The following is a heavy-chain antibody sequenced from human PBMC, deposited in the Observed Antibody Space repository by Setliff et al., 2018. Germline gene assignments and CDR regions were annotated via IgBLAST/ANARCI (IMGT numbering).Heavy chain of an antibody. V-gene: IGHV4-61*02. CDR2: ISTSESS. Sequence: LSLTCTVSGGSISSGSYYWSWIRQPAGKGLEWIGRISTSESSNYNPSLNSRVTISLDTSKNQFSLKLSSVTAADAAVYYCARTMVQTKLRAFDIWGQGTMVTV. CDR1: GGSISSGSYY. J-gene: IGHJ3*02. CDR3: ARTMVQTKLRAFDI. D-gene: IGHD3-10*01.